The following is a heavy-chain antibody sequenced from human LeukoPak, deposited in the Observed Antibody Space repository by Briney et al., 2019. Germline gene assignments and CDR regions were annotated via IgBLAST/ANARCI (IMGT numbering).Heavy chain of an antibody. D-gene: IGHD4-17*01. CDR2: INHSGST. CDR3: ARRRSRPHYYMDV. V-gene: IGHV4-34*01. J-gene: IGHJ6*03. Sequence: SETLSLTCAVYGGSFSAYYWSWIRQPPGKGLEWIGEINHSGSTNYNPSLKSRVTILVDTSKNQFSLKMSSVTAADTAVYYCARRRSRPHYYMDVWGKGTTVTVSS. CDR1: GGSFSAYY.